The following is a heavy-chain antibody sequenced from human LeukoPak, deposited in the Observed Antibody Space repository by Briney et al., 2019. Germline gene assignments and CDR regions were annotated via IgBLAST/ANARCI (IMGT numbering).Heavy chain of an antibody. J-gene: IGHJ4*02. V-gene: IGHV4-30-2*01. Sequence: KASETLSLTCTVSGGSISRGGYYWSWIRQPPGKGLEWIGYIYHSGSTYYNPSLKSRVTISVDRSKNQFSLKLSSVTAADTAVYYCARDIHSSSWYYFDYWGQGTLVTVSS. CDR2: IYHSGST. CDR3: ARDIHSSSWYYFDY. D-gene: IGHD6-13*01. CDR1: GGSISRGGYY.